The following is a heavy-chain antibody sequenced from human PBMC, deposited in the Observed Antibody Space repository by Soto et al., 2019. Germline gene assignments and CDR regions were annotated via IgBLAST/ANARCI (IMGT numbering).Heavy chain of an antibody. CDR3: ARPYEGGYSSNHHYYYALDV. D-gene: IGHD3-22*01. Sequence: QVQLVQSGAEVKKPGSSVKVSCKISGGTFSRYSISWVRQAPGQGLEWMGGIVSTFGTTNYAQKFQDRVTITTDESATTAHMELSNLRSEDTAVYYCARPYEGGYSSNHHYYYALDVWGQGTAVTVSS. CDR2: IVSTFGTT. V-gene: IGHV1-69*01. J-gene: IGHJ6*02. CDR1: GGTFSRYS.